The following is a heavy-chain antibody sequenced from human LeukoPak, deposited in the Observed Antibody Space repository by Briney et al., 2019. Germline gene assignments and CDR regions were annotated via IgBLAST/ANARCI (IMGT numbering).Heavy chain of an antibody. V-gene: IGHV4-59*01. D-gene: IGHD3-22*01. CDR2: IYYSGST. CDR3: AREGGSAYYYDSSGYPTAPHAFDI. J-gene: IGHJ3*02. CDR1: GGSISSYY. Sequence: SETLSLTCTVSGGSISSYYWSWIRQPPGKGLEWIGYIYYSGSTNYNPPLKSRVTISVDTSKNQFSLKLSSVTAADTAVYYCAREGGSAYYYDSSGYPTAPHAFDIWGQGTMVTVSS.